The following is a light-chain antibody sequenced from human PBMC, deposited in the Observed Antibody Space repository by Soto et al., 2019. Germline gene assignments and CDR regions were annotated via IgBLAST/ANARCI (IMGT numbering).Light chain of an antibody. V-gene: IGLV1-47*01. CDR2: RNN. J-gene: IGLJ1*01. Sequence: QSVLTHPPSASGTPGQRVTISCSGSSSNIGSNYVYWYQQVPGTAPKLLIFRNNQRPSGVPDRFSGSKSGTSASLAISGLRSEDEAHYYCAEWDDSLTCYVFGTGTKVTVL. CDR3: AEWDDSLTCYV. CDR1: SSNIGSNY.